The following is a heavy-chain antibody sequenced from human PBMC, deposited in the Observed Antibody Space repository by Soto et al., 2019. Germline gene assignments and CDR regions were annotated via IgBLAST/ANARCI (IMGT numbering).Heavy chain of an antibody. D-gene: IGHD3-22*01. CDR3: AKDPAPYDSSGYYFDY. Sequence: GGSLRLSWAAAGCTFSSYGMHWVRQAPGKGLEWVAVISYDGSNKYYADSVKGRFTISRDNSKNTLYLQMNSLRAEDTAVYYCAKDPAPYDSSGYYFDYWGQGTLVTVSS. V-gene: IGHV3-30*18. CDR1: GCTFSSYG. CDR2: ISYDGSNK. J-gene: IGHJ4*02.